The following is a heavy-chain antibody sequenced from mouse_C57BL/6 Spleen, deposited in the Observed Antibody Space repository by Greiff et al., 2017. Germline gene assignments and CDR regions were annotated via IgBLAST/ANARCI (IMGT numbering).Heavy chain of an antibody. D-gene: IGHD4-1*01. CDR3: ARHETETEFAY. CDR2: IWSDGST. V-gene: IGHV2-6-1*01. CDR1: GFSFTSYG. J-gene: IGHJ3*01. Sequence: QVQLKESGPGLVAPSPSLSITCTVSGFSFTSYGVHWVRQPPGKGLEWLVVIWSDGSTTYNSALKYRLSISKDNSKGQVFLKMNSLQTDDTAMYYCARHETETEFAYWGQGTLVTVSA.